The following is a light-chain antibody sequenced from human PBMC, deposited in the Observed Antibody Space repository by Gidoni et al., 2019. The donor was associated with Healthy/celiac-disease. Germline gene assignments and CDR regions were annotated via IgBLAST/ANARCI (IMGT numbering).Light chain of an antibody. CDR2: GAS. J-gene: IGKJ1*01. CDR3: QQYNNWPWT. Sequence: EIVMTQSPATLSVSPGERATLSCRASQSVSSNLAWYQQKPGQAPRLLIYGASTRATGIPARFSGSGSGTEFTLTISSLQSEDFAVYYCQQYNNWPWTFGHXTKVEIK. CDR1: QSVSSN. V-gene: IGKV3-15*01.